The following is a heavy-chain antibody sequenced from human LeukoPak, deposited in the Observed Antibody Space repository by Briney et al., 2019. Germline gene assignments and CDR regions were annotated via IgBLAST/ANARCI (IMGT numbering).Heavy chain of an antibody. D-gene: IGHD5-18*01. CDR3: ARGGRGYSYGYANY. V-gene: IGHV3-30*04. CDR2: ISYVGSNK. J-gene: IGHJ4*02. CDR1: GFTFSSYA. Sequence: GGSLRLSCAASGFTFSSYAMRWVRQAPGKWLEWVAVISYVGSNKCYADSVKGRFTISRDNAKNSLYLQMNSLRAEDTAVYYCARGGRGYSYGYANYWGQGTLVTVSS.